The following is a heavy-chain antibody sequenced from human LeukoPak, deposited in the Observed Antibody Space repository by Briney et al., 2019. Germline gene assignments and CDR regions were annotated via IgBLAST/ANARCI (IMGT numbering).Heavy chain of an antibody. V-gene: IGHV4-4*07. CDR2: IYTSGST. Sequence: PSETLSLTCTVSGGSISSYYWSWIRQPAGKGLEWIGRIYTSGSTNYNPSLKSRVTMSVDTSKNQFSLKLSSVTAADTAVYYCARGIYDFWSGQFDYWGQGTLVTVSS. CDR3: ARGIYDFWSGQFDY. J-gene: IGHJ4*02. CDR1: GGSISSYY. D-gene: IGHD3-3*01.